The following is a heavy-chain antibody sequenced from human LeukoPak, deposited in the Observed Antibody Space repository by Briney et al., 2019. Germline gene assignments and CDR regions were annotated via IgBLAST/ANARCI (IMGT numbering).Heavy chain of an antibody. CDR2: ISAYNGNT. D-gene: IGHD2-2*01. J-gene: IGHJ4*02. V-gene: IGHV1-18*01. CDR1: GYTFTSYG. CDR3: ARDGRRYCSSTSCSLFDY. Sequence: ASVKVPCKASGYTFTSYGISWVRQAPGQGLEWMGWISAYNGNTNYAQKLQGRVTMTTDTSTSTAYMELRSLRSDDTAVYYCARDGRRYCSSTSCSLFDYWGQGTLVTVSS.